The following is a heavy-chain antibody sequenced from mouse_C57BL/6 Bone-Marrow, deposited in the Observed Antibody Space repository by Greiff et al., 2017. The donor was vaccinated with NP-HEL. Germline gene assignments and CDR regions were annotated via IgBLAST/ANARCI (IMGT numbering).Heavy chain of an antibody. CDR2: INPYNGGT. D-gene: IGHD1-1*01. CDR3: ASYYYGSGAWFAY. CDR1: GYTFTDYY. V-gene: IGHV1-19*01. J-gene: IGHJ3*01. Sequence: EVQLQQSGPVLVKPGASVKMSCKASGYTFTDYYMNWVKQSHGKSLEWIGVINPYNGGTSYNQKFKGKATLTVDKSSSTAYMELNSLTSEDSAVYYCASYYYGSGAWFAYWGQGTLVTVSA.